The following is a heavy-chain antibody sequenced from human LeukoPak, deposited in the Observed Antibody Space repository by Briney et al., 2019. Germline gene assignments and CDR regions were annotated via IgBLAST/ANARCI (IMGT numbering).Heavy chain of an antibody. D-gene: IGHD6-6*01. V-gene: IGHV3-30*03. CDR2: IQYDGRNE. Sequence: PGRSLRPSCAASGFTFSGHGMHWVRQAPGKGLEWVAVIQYDGRNEFYADSVRGRFSISRDNSENTLYLQMNSLRAEDTAVYYCARDSSSSSVDYWGQGTLVTVSS. CDR3: ARDSSSSSVDY. J-gene: IGHJ4*02. CDR1: GFTFSGHG.